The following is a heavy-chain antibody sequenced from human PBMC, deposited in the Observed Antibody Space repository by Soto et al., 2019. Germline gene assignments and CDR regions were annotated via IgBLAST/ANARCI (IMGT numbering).Heavy chain of an antibody. CDR2: ISYDGSNK. D-gene: IGHD2-15*01. V-gene: IGHV3-30-3*01. Sequence: GGSLRLSCAASGFTFSSYAMHWVRQAPGKGLEWVAVISYDGSNKYYADSVKGRFTISRDNSKNTLYLQMNSLRAEDTAVYYCARQPVVVAATFAFDIWGQGTMVTVSS. J-gene: IGHJ3*02. CDR3: ARQPVVVAATFAFDI. CDR1: GFTFSSYA.